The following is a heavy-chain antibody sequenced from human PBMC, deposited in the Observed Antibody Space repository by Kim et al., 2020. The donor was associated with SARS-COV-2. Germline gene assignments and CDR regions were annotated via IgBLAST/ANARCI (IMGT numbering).Heavy chain of an antibody. V-gene: IGHV4-34*01. Sequence: SETLSLTCAVYGGSFSGYYWSWIRQPPGKGLEWIGEINHSGSTNYNPSLKSRVTISVDTSKNQFSLKLSSVTAGDTAVYYCARGPIYGSVPYYFDYWGQGTLVTVSS. CDR2: INHSGST. CDR1: GGSFSGYY. D-gene: IGHD3-10*01. CDR3: ARGPIYGSVPYYFDY. J-gene: IGHJ4*02.